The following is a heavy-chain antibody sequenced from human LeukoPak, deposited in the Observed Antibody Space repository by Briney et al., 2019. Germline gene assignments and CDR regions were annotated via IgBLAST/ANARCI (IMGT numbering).Heavy chain of an antibody. Sequence: ASVKVSCKASGYTFTDYYMHWVRQAPGQGLEWMGWINPNSGGTNHAQKFQGRVTMTRDTSISTAYMELSRLRSDDTAVYYCARDLSPVVRASPMGYWGQGTLVTVSS. CDR3: ARDLSPVVRASPMGY. D-gene: IGHD3-10*01. CDR1: GYTFTDYY. V-gene: IGHV1-2*02. CDR2: INPNSGGT. J-gene: IGHJ4*02.